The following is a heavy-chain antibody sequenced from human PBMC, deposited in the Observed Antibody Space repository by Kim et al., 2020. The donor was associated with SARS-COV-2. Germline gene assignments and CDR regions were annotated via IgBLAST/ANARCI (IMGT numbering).Heavy chain of an antibody. J-gene: IGHJ4*02. D-gene: IGHD6-13*01. V-gene: IGHV1-18*01. CDR3: ASTYSSSWYDRGYFDY. CDR2: ISAYNGNT. CDR1: GYTFTSYG. Sequence: ASVKVSCKASGYTFTSYGISWVRQAPGQGLEWMGWISAYNGNTNYAQKLQGRVTMTTDTSTSTAYMELRSLRSDDTAVYYCASTYSSSWYDRGYFDYWGQGTLVTVSS.